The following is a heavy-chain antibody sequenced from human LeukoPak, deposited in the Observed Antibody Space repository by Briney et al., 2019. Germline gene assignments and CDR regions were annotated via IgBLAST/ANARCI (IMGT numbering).Heavy chain of an antibody. CDR1: GGSIGSSNW. V-gene: IGHV4-4*02. CDR3: ARVLHSFDI. CDR2: IYHTAST. Sequence: SGTLSLTCAVSGGSIGSSNWWSWVRQSPGKGLEWIGEIYHTASTNYNPSLKSRVTISVDKSKNQFSLNLRSVTAADTAVYFCARVLHSFDIWGQGTMVTVSS. J-gene: IGHJ3*02. D-gene: IGHD3-16*01.